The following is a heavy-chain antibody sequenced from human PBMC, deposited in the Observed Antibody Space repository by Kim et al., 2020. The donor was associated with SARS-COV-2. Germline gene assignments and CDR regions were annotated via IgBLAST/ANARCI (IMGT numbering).Heavy chain of an antibody. V-gene: IGHV4-34*01. Sequence: SETLSLTCAVYGGSFSGYYWSWIRQPPGKGLEWIGEINHSGSTNYNPSLKSRVTISVDTSKNQFSLKLSSVTAADTAVYYCASWGLLEFGELSFDYWGQGTLVTVSS. CDR1: GGSFSGYY. CDR2: INHSGST. J-gene: IGHJ4*02. D-gene: IGHD3-10*01. CDR3: ASWGLLEFGELSFDY.